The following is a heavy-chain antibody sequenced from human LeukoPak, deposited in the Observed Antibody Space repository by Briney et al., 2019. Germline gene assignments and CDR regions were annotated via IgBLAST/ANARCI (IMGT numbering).Heavy chain of an antibody. CDR1: GGSISSYY. CDR2: IYYSGST. V-gene: IGHV4-59*08. D-gene: IGHD1-26*01. CDR3: ARRSPRGALDY. J-gene: IGHJ4*02. Sequence: SETLSLTCTVSGGSISSYYWSWIRQPPGKGLEWIGYIYYSGSTNYNPSLKSRVTIPVDTSKNQFSLKLNSVTAADTAVYYCARRSPRGALDYWGQGTLVTVSS.